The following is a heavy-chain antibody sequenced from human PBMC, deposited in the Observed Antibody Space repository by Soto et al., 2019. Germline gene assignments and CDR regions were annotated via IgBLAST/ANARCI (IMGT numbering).Heavy chain of an antibody. D-gene: IGHD3-10*01. V-gene: IGHV3-21*01. CDR3: ARGLPDGSGQYCDY. CDR1: GFTFSSYS. CDR2: ISSSSSYI. Sequence: EVQLVESGGGLVKPGGCLRLSCAASGFTFSSYSMNWVRQAPGKGLEWVSSISSSSSYIYYGDSVKGRFTISRDNAKNSLYLQMNSLRAEDTAVYYCARGLPDGSGQYCDYWGQGTLVTVSS. J-gene: IGHJ4*02.